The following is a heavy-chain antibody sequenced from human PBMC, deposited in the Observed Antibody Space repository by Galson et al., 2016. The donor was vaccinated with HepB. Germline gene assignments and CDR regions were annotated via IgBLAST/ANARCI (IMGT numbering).Heavy chain of an antibody. CDR1: GFTFSYYA. V-gene: IGHV3-64*03. CDR3: VPSLTGSMTAILDY. CDR2: IKSDGGSP. D-gene: IGHD2-21*02. J-gene: IGHJ4*02. Sequence: SLRLSCAASGFTFSYYAMHWVRQAPGKGLQYVSSIKSDGGSPYYADSVQGRFTISRDNSKNTLFLHMSSLRADDTAVYYCVPSLTGSMTAILDYWGQGTLVAVSS.